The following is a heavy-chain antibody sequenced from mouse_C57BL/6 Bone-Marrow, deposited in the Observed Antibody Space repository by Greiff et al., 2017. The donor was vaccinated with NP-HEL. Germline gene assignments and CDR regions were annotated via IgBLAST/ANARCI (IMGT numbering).Heavy chain of an antibody. CDR3: ARRYYYGSSYGAMDY. V-gene: IGHV5-6*02. CDR2: ISSGGSYT. CDR1: GFTFSGYG. D-gene: IGHD1-1*01. Sequence: EVKLMESGGDLVKPGGSLKLSCAASGFTFSGYGMSWVRQTPDKRLEWVATISSGGSYTYYPDSVKGRFPISRDNAKNTLYLQMSSLKSEDTAMYYCARRYYYGSSYGAMDYWGQGTSVTVSS. J-gene: IGHJ4*01.